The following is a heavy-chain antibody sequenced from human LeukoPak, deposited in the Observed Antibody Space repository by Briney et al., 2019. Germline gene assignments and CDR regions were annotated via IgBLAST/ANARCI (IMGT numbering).Heavy chain of an antibody. CDR3: AKGLVPAAIRVVDY. J-gene: IGHJ4*02. CDR1: GFTFDDYA. Sequence: GRSLRLSCAASGFTFDDYAMHWVRQAPGKGLEWVSVIYSGGSTYYADSVKGRFTISRDNSKNTLYLQMNSLRAEDTAVYYCAKGLVPAAIRVVDYWGQGTLVTVSS. CDR2: IYSGGST. V-gene: IGHV3-66*01. D-gene: IGHD2-2*01.